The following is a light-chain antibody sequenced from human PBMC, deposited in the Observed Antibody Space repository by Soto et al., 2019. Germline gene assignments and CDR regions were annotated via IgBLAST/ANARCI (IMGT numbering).Light chain of an antibody. J-gene: IGLJ1*01. Sequence: QSVLTQPRSVSGSPGQSVTISCTGTSSDVGAYDYVSWYQQHPGKAPKLVIYDVTKRPSGVPDRFSGSKSGNTASLTISGLQAEDEADYYCSSYVGVYTFDVFGTGTKGTVL. V-gene: IGLV2-11*01. CDR2: DVT. CDR3: SSYVGVYTFDV. CDR1: SSDVGAYDY.